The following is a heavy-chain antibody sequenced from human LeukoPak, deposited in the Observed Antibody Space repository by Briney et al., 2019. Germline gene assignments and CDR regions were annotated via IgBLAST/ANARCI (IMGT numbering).Heavy chain of an antibody. CDR1: GGTFSSYA. CDR3: AGAQGGASYYYYMDV. CDR2: IIPIFGTA. D-gene: IGHD3-16*01. J-gene: IGHJ6*03. V-gene: IGHV1-69*05. Sequence: SVKVSCKASGGTFSSYAISWVRQAPGQGLEWMGGIIPIFGTANYAQKFQGRVTITTDESTSTAYMELSSLRSEDTAVYYCAGAQGGASYYYYMDVWGKGTTVTVSS.